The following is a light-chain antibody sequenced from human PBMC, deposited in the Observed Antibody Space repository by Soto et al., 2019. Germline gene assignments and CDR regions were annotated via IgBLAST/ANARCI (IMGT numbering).Light chain of an antibody. J-gene: IGKJ1*01. CDR3: QQYNNWPPT. CDR1: QSVSSN. CDR2: GAS. Sequence: EIVMTQSPATLSVSPGERATLSCRASQSVSSNLAWYQQKPGQAPRLLIYGASTRATGIPARFSGSGSATEFTLTISSLQSEDFAVYYCQQYNNWPPTFGQGTKVDIK. V-gene: IGKV3-15*01.